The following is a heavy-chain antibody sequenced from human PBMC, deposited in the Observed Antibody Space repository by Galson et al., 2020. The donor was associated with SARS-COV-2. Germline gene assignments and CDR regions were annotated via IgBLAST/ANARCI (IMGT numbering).Heavy chain of an antibody. CDR3: ARVGRGFTSFGVVIDACDI. V-gene: IGHV4-61*02. J-gene: IGHJ3*02. D-gene: IGHD3-3*01. CDR1: GGSISSGSYY. Sequence: SETLSLTCTVSGGSISSGSYYWSWIRQPAGKGLEWIGRIYTSGSTNYNPSLKSRVTISVDTSKNQFSLKLSSVTAADTAVYYCARVGRGFTSFGVVIDACDIWGQGTMVTVAS. CDR2: IYTSGST.